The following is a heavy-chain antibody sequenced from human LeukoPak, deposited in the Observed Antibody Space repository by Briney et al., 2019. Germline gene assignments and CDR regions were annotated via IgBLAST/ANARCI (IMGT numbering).Heavy chain of an antibody. CDR2: ISSASNTI. CDR1: GFTFSSYS. Sequence: GESLRLSCAASGFTFSSYSMKWVRQAPGKGLEWVSYISSASNTIYYADSVKGRFTISRDNAKNSLYLQMNSLRAEDTAMYYCARDGWFGDYNWFDPWGQGTLVTVSS. V-gene: IGHV3-48*01. CDR3: ARDGWFGDYNWFDP. D-gene: IGHD3-10*01. J-gene: IGHJ5*02.